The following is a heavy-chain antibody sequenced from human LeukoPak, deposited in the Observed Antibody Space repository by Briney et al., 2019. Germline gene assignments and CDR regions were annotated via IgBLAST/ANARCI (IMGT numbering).Heavy chain of an antibody. J-gene: IGHJ5*02. CDR1: GGSFSGYY. CDR2: INHSGST. D-gene: IGHD2-2*01. CDR3: ARGRGRYCSSTSCRNWFDP. V-gene: IGHV4-34*01. Sequence: SETLSLTCAVYGGSFSGYYWSWIRQPPGKGLEWIGEINHSGSTNYNPSLKSRVTISVDTSKSQFSLKLSSVTAADTAVYYCARGRGRYCSSTSCRNWFDPWGQGTLVTVSS.